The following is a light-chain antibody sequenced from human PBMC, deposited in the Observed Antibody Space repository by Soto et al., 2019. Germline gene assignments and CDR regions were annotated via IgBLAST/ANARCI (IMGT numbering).Light chain of an antibody. CDR1: SSDVGGYNY. Sequence: QSALTQPASVSGSPGQSITISCTGTSSDVGGYNYVSWYQQHPGKAPKLIIYEVTSRPSEISYRFSGSKSGNTASLTISGLQAEDEADYYCNSYAGGDWVFGVGTKLTVL. V-gene: IGLV2-14*01. CDR2: EVT. J-gene: IGLJ3*02. CDR3: NSYAGGDWV.